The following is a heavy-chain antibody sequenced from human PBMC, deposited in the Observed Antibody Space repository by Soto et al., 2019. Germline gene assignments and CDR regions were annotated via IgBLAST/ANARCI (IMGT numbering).Heavy chain of an antibody. Sequence: QVQLQVSGPGLVKPSATLSLSCTVSTGSTNSFYWSWIRQPPGKGLQWLGYFFYTGSTNHNPSLTSRVTISLDMSSNQFSLRLSSATAADTAMYYCARSRDGYNLNPIDQWGQGLLVTVSS. CDR3: ARSRDGYNLNPIDQ. CDR2: FFYTGST. CDR1: TGSTNSFY. V-gene: IGHV4-59*01. J-gene: IGHJ4*02. D-gene: IGHD5-12*01.